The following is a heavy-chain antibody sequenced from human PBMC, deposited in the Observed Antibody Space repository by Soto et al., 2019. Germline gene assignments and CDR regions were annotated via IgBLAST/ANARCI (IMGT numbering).Heavy chain of an antibody. V-gene: IGHV3-23*01. D-gene: IGHD5-12*01. CDR1: GFTFNIYT. CDR2: IGARGSDT. J-gene: IGHJ4*02. CDR3: AKGGTYHIGDFDS. Sequence: AGGSLRLSCAASGFTFNIYTMSWVRQAPEKGLEWVSGIGARGSDTYFPDSVKGRFTISRDNSMDMLYLQMNSLRADDTAVYFCAKGGTYHIGDFDSWGQGTLVTVSS.